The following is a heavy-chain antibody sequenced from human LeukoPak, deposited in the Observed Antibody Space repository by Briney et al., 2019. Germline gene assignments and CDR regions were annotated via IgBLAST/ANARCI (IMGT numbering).Heavy chain of an antibody. D-gene: IGHD5-18*01. J-gene: IGHJ4*02. CDR1: GGSFSGYY. V-gene: IGHV4-34*01. Sequence: SETLSLTCAVYGGSFSGYYWSWIRQPPGKGLEWIGEINHSGSTNYNSSLKSRVTISVDTSKNQFSLKLSSVTAADTAVYYCARGGNSYGLSDYWGQGTLVTVSS. CDR3: ARGGNSYGLSDY. CDR2: INHSGST.